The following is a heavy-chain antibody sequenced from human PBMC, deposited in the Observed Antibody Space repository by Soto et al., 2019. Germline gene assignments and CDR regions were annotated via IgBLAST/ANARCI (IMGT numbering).Heavy chain of an antibody. V-gene: IGHV4-30-4*01. D-gene: IGHD5-18*01. J-gene: IGHJ5*02. CDR2: ISYIGTT. CDR3: ARGRGYSYGLDP. Sequence: PSETLSLTCTVSGDSISSNNNYWSWIRQPPGEGLEWIGFISYIGTTSYSPSLKSRVALSLDTSKNPFSLGLSSVTAADTAVYYCARGRGYSYGLDPWGQGTLVTVSS. CDR1: GDSISSNNNY.